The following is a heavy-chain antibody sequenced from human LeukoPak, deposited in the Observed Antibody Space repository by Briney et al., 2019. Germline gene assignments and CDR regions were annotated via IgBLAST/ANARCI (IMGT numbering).Heavy chain of an antibody. CDR2: INHSGST. CDR1: GGSFSGYY. CDR3: ASLPCKRFLAKRGCWFDP. D-gene: IGHD3-3*01. J-gene: IGHJ5*02. V-gene: IGHV4-34*01. Sequence: SETLSLTCAVYGGSFSGYYWSWIRQPPGKGLEWLGEINHSGSTNYNPSLKSRVTISVDTSKNQFSLKLSSVTAADTAVYYCASLPCKRFLAKRGCWFDPWGQGTLVTVSS.